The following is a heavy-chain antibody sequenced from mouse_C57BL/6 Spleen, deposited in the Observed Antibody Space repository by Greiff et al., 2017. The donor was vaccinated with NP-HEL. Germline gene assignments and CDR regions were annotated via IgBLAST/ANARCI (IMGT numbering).Heavy chain of an antibody. CDR3: TRSNPLYWYFDV. CDR2: IRNKANNHAT. V-gene: IGHV6-6*01. Sequence: EVMLVESGGGLVQPGGSMKLSCAASGFTFSDAWMDWVRQSPEKGLEWVAEIRNKANNHATYYAESVKGRFTISRDDSKSSVYLQMNSLRAEDTGIYYCTRSNPLYWYFDVWGTGTTVTVSS. J-gene: IGHJ1*03. D-gene: IGHD2-5*01. CDR1: GFTFSDAW.